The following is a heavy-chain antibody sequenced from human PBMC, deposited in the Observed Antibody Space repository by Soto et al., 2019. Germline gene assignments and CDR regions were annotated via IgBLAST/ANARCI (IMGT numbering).Heavy chain of an antibody. J-gene: IGHJ6*02. CDR2: ISSSSSYI. V-gene: IGHV3-21*01. Sequence: NPGGSLRLSXAASGFTFSSYSMNWVRQAPGKGLEWVSSISSSSSYIYYADSVKGRFTISRDNAKNSLYLQMNSLRAEDTAVYYCARDIQLWLSDYYYGMDVWGQGTTVTVSS. D-gene: IGHD5-18*01. CDR3: ARDIQLWLSDYYYGMDV. CDR1: GFTFSSYS.